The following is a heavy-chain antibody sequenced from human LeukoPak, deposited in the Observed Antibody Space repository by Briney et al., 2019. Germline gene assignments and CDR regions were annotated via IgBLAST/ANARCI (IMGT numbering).Heavy chain of an antibody. D-gene: IGHD2-8*01. Sequence: GGFLRLSCAASGFTVSSNYMSWVRQAPGKGLEWVSVIYSGGSTYYADSVKGRFTISRDNAKNTLYLQMNSLRAEDTAVYYCASSVYGFNYRGQGTLVTVSS. CDR3: ASSVYGFNY. CDR1: GFTVSSNY. CDR2: IYSGGST. J-gene: IGHJ4*02. V-gene: IGHV3-53*01.